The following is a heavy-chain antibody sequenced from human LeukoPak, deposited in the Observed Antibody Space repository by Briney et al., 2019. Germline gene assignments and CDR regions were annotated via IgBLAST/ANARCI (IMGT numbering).Heavy chain of an antibody. D-gene: IGHD3-22*01. CDR1: GDSISSYY. J-gene: IGHJ4*02. V-gene: IGHV4-4*07. CDR3: ARGLYYDYSGFYSDN. CDR2: IYISGST. Sequence: SETLSLTCTVSGDSISSYYCNWIRQPAGKGLEWLGRIYISGSTNYSPSLNSRITMSVDTSKKQFSLKLTSVTAADTAVYYCARGLYYDYSGFYSDNWGQGTLVTVSS.